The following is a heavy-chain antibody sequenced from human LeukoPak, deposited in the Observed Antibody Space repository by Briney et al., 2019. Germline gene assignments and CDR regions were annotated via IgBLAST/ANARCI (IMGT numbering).Heavy chain of an antibody. Sequence: SETLSLTCTVSGGSISTSNYYWGWVRQPPGKALEWIGNIFYSGSTYYSPSLKSRVTISVDTSKNQFSLKLSSVTAADTAVYYCARGYSSGWYYFDYWGQGTLVTVSS. CDR3: ARGYSSGWYYFDY. CDR2: IFYSGST. D-gene: IGHD6-19*01. J-gene: IGHJ4*02. CDR1: GGSISTSNYY. V-gene: IGHV4-39*07.